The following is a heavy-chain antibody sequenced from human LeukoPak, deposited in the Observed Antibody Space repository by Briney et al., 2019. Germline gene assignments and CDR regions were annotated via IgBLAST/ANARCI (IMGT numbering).Heavy chain of an antibody. CDR2: ISSSSSYI. V-gene: IGHV3-21*01. J-gene: IGHJ4*02. Sequence: VGSLRLSCAASGFTFSSYSMNCVRQAPGKGLECVSSISSSSSYIYYADSVKGRFTISRDNAKNSLYLQMNSLRAEDTAVYYCARQIHSSGRSLDYWGQGTLVTVSS. D-gene: IGHD6-19*01. CDR3: ARQIHSSGRSLDY. CDR1: GFTFSSYS.